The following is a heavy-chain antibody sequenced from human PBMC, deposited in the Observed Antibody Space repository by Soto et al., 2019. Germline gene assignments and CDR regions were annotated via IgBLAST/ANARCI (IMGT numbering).Heavy chain of an antibody. CDR1: GGSISSYY. CDR2: IYYSGST. CDR3: ARHPNYYYGSGSSYYYYYYGMDV. Sequence: PSETLSLTCTVSGGSISSYYWSWIRQPPGKGLEWIGYIYYSGSTNYNPSLKSRVTISVDTSKNQFSLKLSSVTAADTAVYYCARHPNYYYGSGSSYYYYYYGMDVWGQGTTVTVSS. D-gene: IGHD3-10*01. V-gene: IGHV4-59*08. J-gene: IGHJ6*02.